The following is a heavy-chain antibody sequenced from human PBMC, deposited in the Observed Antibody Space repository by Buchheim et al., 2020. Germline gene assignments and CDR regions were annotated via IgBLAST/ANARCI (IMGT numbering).Heavy chain of an antibody. CDR2: ITSSSSSTM. J-gene: IGHJ6*02. Sequence: EVQLVESGGGLVQPGGSLRLSCAASGFTFSDYSMNWVRQAPGRGLEWVSHITSSSSSTMYYADSVKGRFTISRDNAKNSIYLQMNSLRDEDTAVYYCARWGRTGTTPNYYYGMDVWGQGTT. CDR1: GFTFSDYS. D-gene: IGHD1-7*01. V-gene: IGHV3-48*02. CDR3: ARWGRTGTTPNYYYGMDV.